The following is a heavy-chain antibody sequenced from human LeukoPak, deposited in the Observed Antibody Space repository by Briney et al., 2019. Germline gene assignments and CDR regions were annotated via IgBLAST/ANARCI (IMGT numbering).Heavy chain of an antibody. J-gene: IGHJ4*02. CDR1: GFTFSDYY. V-gene: IGHV3-11*01. D-gene: IGHD1-26*01. CDR3: TSGGGGTYSSDY. Sequence: GGSLRLSCAASGFTFSDYYMSWVRQSPGKGLEWVSYISSGGSSIYYADSVKGRFTISRDNAKISLYLQMNSLRAEDTAVYYCTSGGGGTYSSDYWGQGTLVTVSS. CDR2: ISSGGSSI.